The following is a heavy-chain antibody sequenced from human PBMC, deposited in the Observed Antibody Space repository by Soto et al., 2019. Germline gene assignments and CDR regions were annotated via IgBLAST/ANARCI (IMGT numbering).Heavy chain of an antibody. D-gene: IGHD3-22*01. Sequence: GGSLRLSCAASGFTFSDYYMSWIRQAPGKGLEWVSYISSSGSIIYYADSVKGRFTISRDNAKNSLYLQLNSLRAEDTAVYYCARGLGYYASDGYFDYWGQGTLVTVSS. CDR2: ISSSGSII. V-gene: IGHV3-11*01. CDR3: ARGLGYYASDGYFDY. CDR1: GFTFSDYY. J-gene: IGHJ4*02.